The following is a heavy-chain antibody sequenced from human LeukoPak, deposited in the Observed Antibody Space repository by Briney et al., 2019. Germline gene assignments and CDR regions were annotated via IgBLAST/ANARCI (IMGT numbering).Heavy chain of an antibody. CDR3: AEPRITMIGGV. CDR1: GFTFSSYW. CDR2: ISSSGSTI. Sequence: GGSLRLSCAASGFTFSSYWMSWVRQAPGKGLEWVSYISSSGSTIYYADSVKGRFTISRDNAKNSLYLQMNSLSAEDTAVYYGAEPRITMIGGVWGKGTTVTISS. V-gene: IGHV3-48*04. D-gene: IGHD3-10*02. J-gene: IGHJ6*04.